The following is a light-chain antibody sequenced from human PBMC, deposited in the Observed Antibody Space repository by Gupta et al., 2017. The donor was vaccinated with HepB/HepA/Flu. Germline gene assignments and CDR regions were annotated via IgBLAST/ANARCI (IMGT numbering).Light chain of an antibody. CDR2: GAS. J-gene: IGKJ5*01. CDR1: QSVSSSY. V-gene: IGKV3-20*01. CDR3: QQYGSSLPIT. Sequence: EIVLSQSPGTLSLSPGERATLSCRASQSVSSSYLAWYQQKPGQAPRLLIYGASSRATGIPDRFSGSGYGTDFTLTISRREPEDFAVYYCQQYGSSLPITFGQGTQMEIK.